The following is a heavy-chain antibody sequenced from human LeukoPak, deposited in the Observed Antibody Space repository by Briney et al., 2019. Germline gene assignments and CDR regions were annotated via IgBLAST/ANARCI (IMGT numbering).Heavy chain of an antibody. V-gene: IGHV4-38-2*02. D-gene: IGHD3-16*01. CDR2: IYHSGST. CDR1: GGSISSGYY. Sequence: PSETLSLTCTVSGGSISSGYYWGWIRQPPGKGLEWIGSIYHSGSTYYNPSLKSRVTISVDTSKNQFSLKLSSVTAADTAVYYCARVPRGGDRFDPWGQGTLVTVSS. J-gene: IGHJ5*02. CDR3: ARVPRGGDRFDP.